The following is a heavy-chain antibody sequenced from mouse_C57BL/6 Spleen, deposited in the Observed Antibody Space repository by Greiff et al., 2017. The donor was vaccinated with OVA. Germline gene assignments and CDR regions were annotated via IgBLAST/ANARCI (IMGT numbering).Heavy chain of an antibody. J-gene: IGHJ2*01. CDR3: ARSWPITTVVAHFDY. V-gene: IGHV1-55*01. CDR1: GYTFTSYW. Sequence: QVQLQQPGAELVKPGASVKMSCKASGYTFTSYWITWVKQRPGQGLEWIGDIYPGSGSTNYTEKFKSKATLTVDTSSSTAYMQLSSLTSEDSAVYYGARSWPITTVVAHFDYWGQGTTLTVSS. D-gene: IGHD1-1*01. CDR2: IYPGSGST.